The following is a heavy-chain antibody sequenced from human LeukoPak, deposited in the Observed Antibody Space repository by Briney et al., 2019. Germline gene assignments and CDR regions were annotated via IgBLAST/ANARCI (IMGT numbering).Heavy chain of an antibody. CDR2: IYYSGST. Sequence: PSETLSLTCTVSGGSISSGSYYWSWIRQPAGKGLEWIGYIYYSGSTNYNPSLKSRVTISVDTSKNQFSLKLSSVTAADTAVYYCARVPPYESSFDPWGQGTLVTVSS. CDR3: ARVPPYESSFDP. D-gene: IGHD5-12*01. J-gene: IGHJ5*02. CDR1: GGSISSGSYY. V-gene: IGHV4-61*10.